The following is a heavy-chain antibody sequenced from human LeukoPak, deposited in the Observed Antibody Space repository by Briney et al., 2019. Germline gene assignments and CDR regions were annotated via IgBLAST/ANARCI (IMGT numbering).Heavy chain of an antibody. D-gene: IGHD3-10*01. Sequence: ASVTVSCKASGGTFSSYAISWVRQAPGQGLEWMGGIIPIFGTANYAQKFQGRVTITADKSTSTAYMELSSLRSEDTAVYYCAGSSNRITMVRGSDWFDPWGQGTLVTVSS. J-gene: IGHJ5*02. CDR2: IIPIFGTA. CDR1: GGTFSSYA. V-gene: IGHV1-69*06. CDR3: AGSSNRITMVRGSDWFDP.